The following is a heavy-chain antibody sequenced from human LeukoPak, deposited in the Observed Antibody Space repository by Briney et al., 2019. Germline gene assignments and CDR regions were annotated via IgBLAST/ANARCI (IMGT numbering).Heavy chain of an antibody. CDR2: NSWNSGSI. CDR1: RFTFYDYA. CDR3: SKDLSRSSVLSWFDP. J-gene: IGHJ5*02. Sequence: SLRLLCAACRFTFYDYAVLWVRHAPGKGLEGVSGNSWNSGSIVYAVSVKDRFTIPRDNAKNSLYLQMNSLRREDTALYYCSKDLSRSSVLSWFDPWGQGTLVTVSS. V-gene: IGHV3-9*01. D-gene: IGHD6-6*01.